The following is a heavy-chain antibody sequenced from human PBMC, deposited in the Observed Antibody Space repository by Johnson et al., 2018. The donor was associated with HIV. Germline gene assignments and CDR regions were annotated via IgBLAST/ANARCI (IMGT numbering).Heavy chain of an antibody. V-gene: IGHV3-9*01. J-gene: IGHJ3*02. CDR2: ISWNSGSI. CDR3: ARVAALYDAFDI. D-gene: IGHD2-15*01. Sequence: QLVESGGGLVQPGRSLRLSCAASGFTFDDYAMHWVRQAPGKGLEWVSGISWNSGSIYYADSVKGRFTISRDNAKNSLYLQMNSLRAEDTAVYYCARVAALYDAFDIWGQGTMVTVSS. CDR1: GFTFDDYA.